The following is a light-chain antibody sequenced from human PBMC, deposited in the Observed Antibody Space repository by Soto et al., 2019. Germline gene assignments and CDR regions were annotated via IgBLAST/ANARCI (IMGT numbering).Light chain of an antibody. CDR1: SSNIGSNT. V-gene: IGLV1-44*01. Sequence: QSVLTQPPSASGTPGQRVTISCSGSSSNIGSNTGNWYQHLPGTAPKLLIYSNNQRPSGAPDRFSGSKSGTSASLAISGLQSEDEADYYCAAWDDSLNVFVFGIGTKVTVL. CDR3: AAWDDSLNVFV. CDR2: SNN. J-gene: IGLJ1*01.